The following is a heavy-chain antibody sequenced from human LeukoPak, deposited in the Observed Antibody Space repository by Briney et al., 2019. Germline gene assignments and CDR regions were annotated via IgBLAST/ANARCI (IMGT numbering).Heavy chain of an antibody. J-gene: IGHJ6*03. D-gene: IGHD6-6*01. CDR3: ATVQYSSSSVRFYYYMDV. V-gene: IGHV1-24*01. Sequence: GASVKVSCKVSGYTLTELSMPWVRQAPGKGLEWMGGFDPEDGETIYAQKFQGSVTMTEDTSTDTAYMELSSLRSEDTAVYYCATVQYSSSSVRFYYYMDVWGKGTTVTVSS. CDR2: FDPEDGET. CDR1: GYTLTELS.